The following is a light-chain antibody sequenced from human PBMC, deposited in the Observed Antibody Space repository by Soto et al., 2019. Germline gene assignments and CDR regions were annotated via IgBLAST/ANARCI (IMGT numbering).Light chain of an antibody. J-gene: IGKJ4*01. CDR1: QSISTY. V-gene: IGKV1-39*01. CDR3: QQSYTSPVT. Sequence: DIQMTQSPSSLSTSVGARVTFTSRASQSISTYLNWYEQNPGKAPNLLSYGASNLQSGVPSRFSGGGSGTDFTLTISSLQPEDFGTYYCQQSYTSPVTFGGGTKVDIK. CDR2: GAS.